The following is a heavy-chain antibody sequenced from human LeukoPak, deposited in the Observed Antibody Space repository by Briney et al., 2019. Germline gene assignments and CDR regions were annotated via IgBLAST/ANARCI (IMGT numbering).Heavy chain of an antibody. CDR3: ARSQTYYYDSSGYHLYDY. D-gene: IGHD3-22*01. V-gene: IGHV4-34*01. CDR2: INHSGST. J-gene: IGHJ4*02. CDR1: GGSFSGYY. Sequence: KPSETLSLTCAVYGGSFSGYYWSWLRQPPGKGLEWIGEINHSGSTNYNPSLKSRVTISVDTSKNQFSLKLSSVTAADTAVYYCARSQTYYYDSSGYHLYDYWGQGTLVTVSS.